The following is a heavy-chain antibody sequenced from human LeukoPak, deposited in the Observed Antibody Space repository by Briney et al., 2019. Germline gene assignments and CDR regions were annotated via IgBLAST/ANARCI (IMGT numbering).Heavy chain of an antibody. J-gene: IGHJ4*02. D-gene: IGHD4-17*01. CDR1: AFTFSRYG. CDR3: AKEIWPTVTTPGWTYFDY. CDR2: IRYDGSNK. V-gene: IGHV3-30*02. Sequence: GPLRLSCAASAFTFSRYGMHWVRQAPGKGLEWVAFIRYDGSNKYYADSVKGRFTISRDNSKNTLYLQMNSLRAEDTAVYYCAKEIWPTVTTPGWTYFDYWGQGALVTVSS.